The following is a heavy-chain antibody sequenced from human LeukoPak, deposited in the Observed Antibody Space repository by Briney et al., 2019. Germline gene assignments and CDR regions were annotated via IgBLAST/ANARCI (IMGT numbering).Heavy chain of an antibody. CDR2: MNPNSGNT. J-gene: IGHJ4*02. CDR3: ARDPTLSTVVTMGVDY. Sequence: ASVKVSCKASGYTFTSYDINWVRQATGQGLEWMGWMNPNSGNTGYAQKFQGRVTMTRDTSTSTVYMELSSLRSEDTAVYYCARDPTLSTVVTMGVDYWGQGTLVTVSS. CDR1: GYTFTSYD. V-gene: IGHV1-8*01. D-gene: IGHD4-23*01.